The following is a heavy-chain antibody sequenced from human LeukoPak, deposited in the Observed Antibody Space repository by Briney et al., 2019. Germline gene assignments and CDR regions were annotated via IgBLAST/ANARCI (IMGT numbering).Heavy chain of an antibody. V-gene: IGHV3-48*03. Sequence: PGGSLRLSCAASGFTFSSYEMNWVRQAPGKGLEWVSYISSSGSTIYYADSVKGRFTISRDNAKNSLYLQMNSLRAEDTAVYYCARDGGSSWPLGRAEYFQHWGQGTLVTVSS. CDR3: ARDGGSSWPLGRAEYFQH. J-gene: IGHJ1*01. D-gene: IGHD6-13*01. CDR1: GFTFSSYE. CDR2: ISSSGSTI.